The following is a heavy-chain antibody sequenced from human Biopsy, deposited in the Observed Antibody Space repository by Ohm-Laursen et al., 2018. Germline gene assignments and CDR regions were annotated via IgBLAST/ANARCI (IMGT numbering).Heavy chain of an antibody. CDR2: IFNSANT. V-gene: IGHV4-31*01. J-gene: IGHJ5*02. D-gene: IGHD3-22*01. Sequence: SQTLSLTCTVSGGSISSGGSYWSWIRQRPGKGLEWIGYIFNSANTYYNPSLKNLITITGDTSKNQFSLKLNSVTAADTAVYYCARGDYFDSNGYFGLDPWGQGTLVTVSS. CDR3: ARGDYFDSNGYFGLDP. CDR1: GGSISSGGSY.